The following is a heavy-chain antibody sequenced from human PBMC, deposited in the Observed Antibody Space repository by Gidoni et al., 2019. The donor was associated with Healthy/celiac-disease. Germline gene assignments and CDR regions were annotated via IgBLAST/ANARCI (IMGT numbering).Heavy chain of an antibody. CDR3: ARDSGYYDFWSGYSHTSFDY. CDR1: GCSISSSSYY. D-gene: IGHD3-3*01. V-gene: IGHV4-39*07. CDR2: IYYRGST. Sequence: QLQLQESGPGLVKPSETLSLTCTVSGCSISSSSYYWCWIRQPPGKGLEWIGSIYYRGSTYYNPSLKSRVTISVDTSKNQFSLKLSSVTAADTAVYYCARDSGYYDFWSGYSHTSFDYWGQGTLVTVSS. J-gene: IGHJ4*02.